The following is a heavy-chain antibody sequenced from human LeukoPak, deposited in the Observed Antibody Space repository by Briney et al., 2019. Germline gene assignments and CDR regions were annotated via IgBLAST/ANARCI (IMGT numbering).Heavy chain of an antibody. D-gene: IGHD1-26*01. V-gene: IGHV3-48*01. CDR2: ISSSSSTI. Sequence: PGGSLRLSCAASGFTFSSYSMNWVRQAPGKGLEWVSYISSSSSTIYYADSVKGRFTISRDNAKNSLYLQMNSLRAQETDVYYWARDTGGGELMSYYYYYMDVWGKGTTVTVSS. CDR3: ARDTGGGELMSYYYYYMDV. CDR1: GFTFSSYS. J-gene: IGHJ6*03.